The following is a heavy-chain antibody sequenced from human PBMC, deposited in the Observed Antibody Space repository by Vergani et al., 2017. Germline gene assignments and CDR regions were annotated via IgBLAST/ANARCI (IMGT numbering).Heavy chain of an antibody. D-gene: IGHD6-13*01. Sequence: EVQLVESGGGLVHPGGSLRLSCAASGFTVSSNYMSWVRQAPGKGLEWVSVIYSGGSTYYADSVKGRFTISRDNSKNTLYLQMNSLRAEDTAVYYCARVRGTYIEQQPKTYYFDYWGQGTLVTVSS. CDR1: GFTVSSNY. CDR2: IYSGGST. J-gene: IGHJ4*02. V-gene: IGHV3-66*01. CDR3: ARVRGTYIEQQPKTYYFDY.